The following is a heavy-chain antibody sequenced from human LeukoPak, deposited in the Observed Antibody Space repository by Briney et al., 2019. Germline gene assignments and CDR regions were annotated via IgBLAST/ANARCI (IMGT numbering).Heavy chain of an antibody. CDR3: AKDSGYNWNDGGDY. J-gene: IGHJ4*02. D-gene: IGHD1-1*01. CDR1: GFTFSSYD. CDR2: SGGDGGST. V-gene: IGHV3-23*01. Sequence: GGSLRLSCAASGFTFSSYDMSWVRQAPGKGLEWVSASGGDGGSTYADSVKGRFTISRDNSKNTLYLQMNGLRAEDTAVYYCAKDSGYNWNDGGDYWGQGTLVTVSS.